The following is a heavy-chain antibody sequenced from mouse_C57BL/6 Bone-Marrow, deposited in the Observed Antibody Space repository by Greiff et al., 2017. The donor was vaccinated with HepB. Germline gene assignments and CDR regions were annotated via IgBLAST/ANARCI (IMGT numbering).Heavy chain of an antibody. J-gene: IGHJ3*01. CDR2: SSSGGSYT. CDR3: ARRYYGSSYVPAWFAY. V-gene: IGHV5-6*01. Sequence: EGRRQEEGGEGGEPGGGGKRAGAAAGGEGGGCWMSGWGRARGWRGELVGSSSSGGSYTYYPDSVKGRFTISRDNAKNTLYLQMSSLKSEDTAMYYCARRYYGSSYVPAWFAYWGQGTLVTVSA. CDR1: GGEGGGCW. D-gene: IGHD1-1*01.